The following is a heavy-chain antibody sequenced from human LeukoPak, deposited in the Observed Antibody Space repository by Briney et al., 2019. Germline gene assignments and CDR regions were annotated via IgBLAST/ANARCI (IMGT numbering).Heavy chain of an antibody. D-gene: IGHD6-13*01. CDR1: GFTVSSNY. J-gene: IGHJ3*02. CDR2: IYSGGKT. Sequence: PGGSLRLSCAASGFTVSSNYMSWVRQAPGKGLEWVSVIYSGGKTHYADSVKGRFTISRDNSKNTLYLQMNSLRAEDTAVYYCARDSSRYSSSWYDAFDIWGQGTMVTVSS. V-gene: IGHV3-53*01. CDR3: ARDSSRYSSSWYDAFDI.